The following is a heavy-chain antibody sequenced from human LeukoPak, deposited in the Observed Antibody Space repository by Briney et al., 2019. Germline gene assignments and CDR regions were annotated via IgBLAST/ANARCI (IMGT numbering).Heavy chain of an antibody. CDR3: ARGLPNYYGMDV. CDR1: GFTFSSYS. Sequence: GGSLRLSCAASGFTFSSYSMNWVRQAPGKGLEWVSYISSSSSTIYYADSVKGRFTISRDNAKNTLYLQMNSLRAEDTAVYYCARGLPNYYGMDVWGQGTTATVSS. CDR2: ISSSSSTI. J-gene: IGHJ6*02. V-gene: IGHV3-48*01.